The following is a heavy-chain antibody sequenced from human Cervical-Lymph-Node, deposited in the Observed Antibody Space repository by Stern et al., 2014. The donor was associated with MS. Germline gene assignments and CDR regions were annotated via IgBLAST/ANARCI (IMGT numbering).Heavy chain of an antibody. CDR2: ISSSSSTI. CDR1: GFTFSSYS. V-gene: IGHV3-48*02. Sequence: EVQLVESGGGLVQPGGSLRLSCAASGFTFSSYSMNWVRQAPGQGLEWVSYISSSSSTIYYADSVKGRFTISRDNAKNSLYLQMNSLRDEDTAVYYCARVQLFLTGYYPLDYWGQGTLVTVSS. CDR3: ARVQLFLTGYYPLDY. J-gene: IGHJ4*02. D-gene: IGHD3-9*01.